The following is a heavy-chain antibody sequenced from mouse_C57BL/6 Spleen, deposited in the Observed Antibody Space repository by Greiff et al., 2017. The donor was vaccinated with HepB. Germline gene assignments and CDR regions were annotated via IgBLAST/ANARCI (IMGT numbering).Heavy chain of an antibody. J-gene: IGHJ4*01. CDR1: GYAFSSSW. V-gene: IGHV1-82*01. Sequence: VKLQESGPELVKPGASVKISCKASGYAFSSSWMNWVKQRPGKGLEWIGRIYPGDGDTNYNGKFKGKATLTADKSSSTAYMQLSSLTSEDSAVYFCARWNYYGSSYPYYYAMDYWGQGTSVTVSS. CDR2: IYPGDGDT. D-gene: IGHD1-1*01. CDR3: ARWNYYGSSYPYYYAMDY.